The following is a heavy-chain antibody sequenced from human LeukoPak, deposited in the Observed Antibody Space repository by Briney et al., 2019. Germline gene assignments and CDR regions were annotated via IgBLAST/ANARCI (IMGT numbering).Heavy chain of an antibody. D-gene: IGHD3-10*01. CDR3: ANSAAAKRWFGDHFDY. CDR2: ISWNSGSI. J-gene: IGHJ4*02. V-gene: IGHV3-9*01. CDR1: GFTFDGYA. Sequence: PGRSLRFSCPASGFTFDGYAMHWVRHAPGKGLDWVSGISWNSGSIGYADSVKGRFTISRDNAKNSLYLQMNSLRAEDTALYYCANSAAAKRWFGDHFDYWGQGTLVTVSS.